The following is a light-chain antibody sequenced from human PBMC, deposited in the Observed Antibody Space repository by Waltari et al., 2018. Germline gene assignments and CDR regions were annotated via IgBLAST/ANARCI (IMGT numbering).Light chain of an antibody. CDR2: EVT. V-gene: IGLV2-23*02. Sequence: QSGLTQPASVSGSPGQSITVSCTGTSSDVGNYNLVSLYQQYPGKAPKLMVYEVTKRTSGVSYRVSGSKSGNTASLTISGLQSEDEADYYCCSYAGLGIYVFGTGTKVTVL. J-gene: IGLJ1*01. CDR3: CSYAGLGIYV. CDR1: SSDVGNYNL.